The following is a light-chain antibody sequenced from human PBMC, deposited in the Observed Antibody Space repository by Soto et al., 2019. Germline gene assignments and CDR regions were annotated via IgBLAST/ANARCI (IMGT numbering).Light chain of an antibody. CDR3: LQYNDWPPCT. V-gene: IGKV3-11*01. CDR2: DAS. Sequence: EIVLTQSPATLSLSPGERATLSCRASQSISTYLAWYQQKPGQAPRLLIYDASNRAPGIPARISGRGSGTDFTLTISSLEPEDFAIYYCLQYNDWPPCTFGQGTKLGIK. J-gene: IGKJ2*02. CDR1: QSISTY.